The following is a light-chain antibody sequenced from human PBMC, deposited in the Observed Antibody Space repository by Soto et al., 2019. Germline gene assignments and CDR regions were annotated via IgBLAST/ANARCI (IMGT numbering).Light chain of an antibody. CDR1: QSLLHSNGYKY. Sequence: DIVMTQSPLSLPVTPGAPASISCRSSQSLLHSNGYKYLDWYLQKPGQSTQLLIYLGFNRASGVPDRFSGSGSGTDFTLKISRVEAEDVGVYYCMQALQAPWTFGLGTKVDIK. CDR2: LGF. V-gene: IGKV2-28*01. J-gene: IGKJ1*01. CDR3: MQALQAPWT.